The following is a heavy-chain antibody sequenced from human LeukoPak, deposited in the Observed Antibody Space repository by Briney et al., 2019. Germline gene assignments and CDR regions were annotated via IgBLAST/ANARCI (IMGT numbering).Heavy chain of an antibody. V-gene: IGHV4-39*07. CDR1: GGSISSSSYY. CDR2: IYYSGST. D-gene: IGHD6-13*01. CDR3: ARDQQLLSSYYYYMDV. J-gene: IGHJ6*03. Sequence: PSETLSLTCTVSGGSISSSSYYWGWIRQPPGKGLEWIGSIYYSGSTYYNPSLKSRVTISVDTSKNRFSLKLSSVTAADTAVYYCARDQQLLSSYYYYMDVWGKGTTVTVSS.